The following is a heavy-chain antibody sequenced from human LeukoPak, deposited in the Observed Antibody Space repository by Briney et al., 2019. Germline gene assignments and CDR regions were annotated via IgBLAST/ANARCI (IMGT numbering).Heavy chain of an antibody. CDR1: GFTFDDYA. J-gene: IGHJ6*03. CDR3: AKDFFTTETNYYHYYMDV. D-gene: IGHD1-1*01. CDR2: ISGDGGST. Sequence: PGGSLRLSCAASGFTFDDYAMHWVRQAPGKGLEWVSLISGDGGSTYYADSVKGRFTISRDNSKNSLYLQMNSLRTEDTALYYCAKDFFTTETNYYHYYMDVWGKGTTVTVSS. V-gene: IGHV3-43*02.